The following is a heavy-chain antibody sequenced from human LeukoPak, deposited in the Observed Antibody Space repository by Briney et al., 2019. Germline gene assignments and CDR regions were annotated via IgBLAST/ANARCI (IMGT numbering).Heavy chain of an antibody. CDR2: ISSSSYI. D-gene: IGHD6-19*01. Sequence: GGSLRLSCAASGFTFSSYSMNWVRQAPGKGLEWVSSISSSSYIYYADSVKGRFTISRDNAKNSLYLQMNSLRAEDTAVYYCAREEVAVAAYYFDYWGQGTLVTVSS. CDR1: GFTFSSYS. V-gene: IGHV3-21*01. CDR3: AREEVAVAAYYFDY. J-gene: IGHJ4*02.